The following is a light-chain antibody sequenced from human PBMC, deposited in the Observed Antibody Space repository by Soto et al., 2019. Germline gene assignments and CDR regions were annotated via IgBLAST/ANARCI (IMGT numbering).Light chain of an antibody. CDR1: QGISRY. J-gene: IGKJ1*01. CDR3: QQLNSFPWT. V-gene: IGKV1-9*01. Sequence: IQLTQSPSSLYASVGDRVTITCRASQGISRYLAWYQQKPGEAPKLLIYAASTLQTGVPSRFSGSGSGTDFTLTISSLQPEDFPTYYCQQLNSFPWTFGQGATVEIK. CDR2: AAS.